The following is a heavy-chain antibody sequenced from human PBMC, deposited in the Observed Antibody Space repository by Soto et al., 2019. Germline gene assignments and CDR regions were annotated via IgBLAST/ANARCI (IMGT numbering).Heavy chain of an antibody. CDR1: GYTFTSYY. CDR3: SRESVDIVATPLVWGSMDV. D-gene: IGHD5-12*01. J-gene: IGHJ6*02. V-gene: IGHV1-46*01. CDR2: ISPSGGST. Sequence: QVQLVQSGAEVKKPGASVKVSCKASGYTFTSYYMQWVRQAPGQGLEWMGIISPSGGSTGYAQKFQGRVPTTRDNSTSPVYMELSSLISDDTAVYYFSRESVDIVATPLVWGSMDVLGQGTTVTVSS.